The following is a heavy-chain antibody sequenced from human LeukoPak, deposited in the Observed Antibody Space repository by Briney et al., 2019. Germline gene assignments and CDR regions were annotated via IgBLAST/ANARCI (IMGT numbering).Heavy chain of an antibody. CDR2: IKSKTDGGTT. V-gene: IGHV3-15*01. CDR1: GFTFSNAW. J-gene: IGHJ6*02. D-gene: IGHD2-8*01. CDR3: TTGPNVLYGMDV. Sequence: GGSLRLSCAASGFTFSNAWMSWVRQAPGKGLEWVGRIKSKTDGGTTDYAAPVKGRFTISRDDSKNMLYLQMNSLKTEDTAVYYCTTGPNVLYGMDVWGQGTTVTVSS.